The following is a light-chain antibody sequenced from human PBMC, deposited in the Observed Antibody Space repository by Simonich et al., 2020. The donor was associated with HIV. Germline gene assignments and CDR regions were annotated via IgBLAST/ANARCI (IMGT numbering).Light chain of an antibody. V-gene: IGKV3-20*01. CDR1: QSVSRN. CDR2: VAS. CDR3: QQYGSSPPMYT. Sequence: EIVMTQSPATLSVSPGEQATLPCRARQSVSRNSACDQQKPGQAPSLHIYVASTRAAGIPTRYSGSGFGTNFTLTISRLEPEDVAVYYCQQYGSSPPMYTFGQRTKLEIK. J-gene: IGKJ2*01.